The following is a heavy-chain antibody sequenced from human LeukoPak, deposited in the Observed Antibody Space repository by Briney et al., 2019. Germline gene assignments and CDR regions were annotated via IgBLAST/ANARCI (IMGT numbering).Heavy chain of an antibody. CDR2: IYYSGST. CDR3: ARRYFDL. J-gene: IGHJ2*01. Sequence: PSETLSLTCTVSGGSVSSGSYYWSWIRQPPGKGLEWIGYIYYSGSTNYNPSLKSRVTISVDTSKNQFSLKLSSVTAADTAVYYCARRYFDLWGRGTLVTVSS. CDR1: GGSVSSGSYY. V-gene: IGHV4-61*01.